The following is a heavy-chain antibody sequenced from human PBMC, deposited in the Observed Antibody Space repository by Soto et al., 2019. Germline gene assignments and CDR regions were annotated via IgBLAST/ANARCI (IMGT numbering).Heavy chain of an antibody. D-gene: IGHD6-6*01. Sequence: PSVKVSSKASGYTFTGYYMHWVRQATGQELEWMGWINPNSGGTNYAQKFQGRVTMTRDTSISTAYMELSRLRSDDTAVYYCASHYSSSSLGLDQNYYYYYGMDVWGQGTTVTVSS. CDR3: ASHYSSSSLGLDQNYYYYYGMDV. CDR2: INPNSGGT. CDR1: GYTFTGYY. J-gene: IGHJ6*02. V-gene: IGHV1-2*02.